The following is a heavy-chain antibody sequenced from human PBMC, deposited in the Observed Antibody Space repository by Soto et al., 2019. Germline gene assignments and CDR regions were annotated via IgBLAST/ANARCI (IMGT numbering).Heavy chain of an antibody. J-gene: IGHJ5*02. CDR3: AKDRGAGTSPGWFDP. CDR2: ISGSGGST. Sequence: EVQLLESGGGLVQPGGSLRLSCAASGFTFSSYAMSWVRQAPGKGLEWVSAISGSGGSTYYADSVKGRFTISRDNSKNTLDLQMNSLRAEDTAVYYCAKDRGAGTSPGWFDPWGQGTLVTVSS. D-gene: IGHD6-19*01. V-gene: IGHV3-23*01. CDR1: GFTFSSYA.